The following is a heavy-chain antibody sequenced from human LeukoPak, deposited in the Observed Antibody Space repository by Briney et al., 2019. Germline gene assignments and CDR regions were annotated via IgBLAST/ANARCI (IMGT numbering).Heavy chain of an antibody. V-gene: IGHV2-70*11. J-gene: IGHJ4*02. Sequence: ESGPALVKPTQTLTLTCIFSGFSLSTSGMCVNWIRQPPGKALEWLARIDWDDDKYYSTSLKTRLTISKDTSKNQVVLTMTNMDPVDTATYYCARILYDNRYFDYWGQGTLVTVSS. D-gene: IGHD3-22*01. CDR1: GFSLSTSGMC. CDR3: ARILYDNRYFDY. CDR2: IDWDDDK.